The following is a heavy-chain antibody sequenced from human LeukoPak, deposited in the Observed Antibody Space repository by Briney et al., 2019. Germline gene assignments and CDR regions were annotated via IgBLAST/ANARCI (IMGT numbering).Heavy chain of an antibody. Sequence: GGSLRLSCAASGFTFSSYAMSWVRQAPGKGLEWVSAISDSGGSTYYADSVKGRFTISRDNSKNTLYLRMNSLRAEDTAVYYCAKGGSYYTSSWFDPWGQGTLVTVSS. V-gene: IGHV3-23*01. CDR3: AKGGSYYTSSWFDP. D-gene: IGHD3-10*01. CDR2: ISDSGGST. CDR1: GFTFSSYA. J-gene: IGHJ5*02.